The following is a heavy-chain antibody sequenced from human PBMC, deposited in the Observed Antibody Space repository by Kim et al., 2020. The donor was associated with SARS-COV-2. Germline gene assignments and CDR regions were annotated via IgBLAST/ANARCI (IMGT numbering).Heavy chain of an antibody. Sequence: GTANYAQTFQGRVTITADESTSTAYMELSSLRSEDTAVYYCATRNSGSYYWGQGTLVTVSS. CDR3: ATRNSGSYY. CDR2: GTA. V-gene: IGHV1-69*01. D-gene: IGHD1-26*01. J-gene: IGHJ4*02.